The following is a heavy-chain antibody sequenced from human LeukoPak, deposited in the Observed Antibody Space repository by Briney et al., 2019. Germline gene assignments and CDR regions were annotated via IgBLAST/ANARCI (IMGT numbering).Heavy chain of an antibody. V-gene: IGHV4-39*07. J-gene: IGHJ6*03. CDR2: IYYTGST. Sequence: SETLSLTCTVSGGSISSSSYYWAWIRQPPGKGLEWIGSIYYTGSTYYNPSLKSRVTISVDTSKNQFSLRLSSVTAADTAVYYCARGRGYYGSGNYENYYYYYMDVWGKGTTVTISS. CDR3: ARGRGYYGSGNYENYYYYYMDV. D-gene: IGHD3-10*01. CDR1: GGSISSSSYY.